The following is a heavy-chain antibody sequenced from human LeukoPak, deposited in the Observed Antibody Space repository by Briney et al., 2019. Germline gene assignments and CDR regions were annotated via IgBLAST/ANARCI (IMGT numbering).Heavy chain of an antibody. Sequence: PSETLSLTCTVSGGSISSGGYYWSWIRQPPGKGLEWIGYIYHSGSTYYNPSLKSRVTISIDMSENQFSLRLSSVSAADTAVYYCARDRFPLGFCTGGRCYYCGMDVWGQGTTVTVSS. CDR3: ARDRFPLGFCTGGRCYYCGMDV. J-gene: IGHJ6*02. CDR2: IYHSGST. V-gene: IGHV4-30-2*01. D-gene: IGHD2-8*02. CDR1: GGSISSGGYY.